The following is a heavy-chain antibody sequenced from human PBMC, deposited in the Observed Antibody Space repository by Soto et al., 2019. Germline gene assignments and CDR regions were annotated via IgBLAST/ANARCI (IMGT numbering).Heavy chain of an antibody. CDR3: ARPSGDSHANPPDYWDFDL. Sequence: QVQLVQSGAEVKKPGSSVKVSCKASGGTFSSYAISWVRQAPGQGLEWRGGIIPIFGTANYAQQFQGRVTSPADESTSTAHRELRRLRSEETAEYYCARPSGDSHANPPDYWDFDLWGRGTQGTGS. CDR1: GGTFSSYA. CDR2: IIPIFGTA. J-gene: IGHJ2*01. V-gene: IGHV1-69*01. D-gene: IGHD5-18*01.